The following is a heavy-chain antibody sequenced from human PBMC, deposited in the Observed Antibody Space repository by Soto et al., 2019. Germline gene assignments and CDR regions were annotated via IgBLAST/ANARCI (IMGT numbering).Heavy chain of an antibody. Sequence: QITLRESGPALVKPTQTLTLTCTFSGFSLNSRGVGVGWVRQPPGKSLEWLAIVYWDDDKRYRPSLSSRLSIRKHTPKNQVVLKLTNTDPVDTATYYCVHRGPVDETGMGFDFWGQGSLVTVSS. CDR2: VYWDDDK. CDR1: GFSLNSRGVG. V-gene: IGHV2-5*02. J-gene: IGHJ4*02. CDR3: VHRGPVDETGMGFDF.